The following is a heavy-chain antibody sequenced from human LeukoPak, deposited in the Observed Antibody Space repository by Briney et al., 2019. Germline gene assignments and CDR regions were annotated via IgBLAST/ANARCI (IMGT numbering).Heavy chain of an antibody. Sequence: GGSLRLSCGASGFTFSNSWMSWVRQAPGKGLEWVAHIKPDGSEKFYVDSVKGRFTISRDNAKNSLFLQMNSMRVEDTAVYYCMTSATYWGQGTLVTVSS. J-gene: IGHJ4*02. CDR1: GFTFSNSW. V-gene: IGHV3-7*03. CDR3: MTSATY. CDR2: IKPDGSEK.